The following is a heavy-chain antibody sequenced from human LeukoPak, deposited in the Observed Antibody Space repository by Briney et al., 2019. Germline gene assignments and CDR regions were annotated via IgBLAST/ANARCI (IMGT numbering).Heavy chain of an antibody. Sequence: GGSLRLSCAASGFTVSSNYMSWVRQAPGKGLEWVSVIYSGGRTYYADSVKGRFTISRDSSKNTLYLQMNSLRAEDTAVYYCARLYGSGSYFNWGQGTLVTVSS. D-gene: IGHD3-10*01. CDR1: GFTVSSNY. CDR2: IYSGGRT. CDR3: ARLYGSGSYFN. V-gene: IGHV3-53*01. J-gene: IGHJ4*02.